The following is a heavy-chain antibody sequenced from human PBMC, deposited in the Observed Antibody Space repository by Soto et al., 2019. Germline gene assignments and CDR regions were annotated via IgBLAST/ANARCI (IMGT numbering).Heavy chain of an antibody. Sequence: PGGSLRVSCAGSGFTFSTYWMTWGRQAPWKGLEWVANIKEDGSERYYVDSVKGRFTISRDNAKNSLYLQMNSLRAEDTAVYYCVGGNGFDYWGQGTLVTVS. D-gene: IGHD5-12*01. CDR2: IKEDGSER. J-gene: IGHJ4*02. CDR1: GFTFSTYW. CDR3: VGGNGFDY. V-gene: IGHV3-7*01.